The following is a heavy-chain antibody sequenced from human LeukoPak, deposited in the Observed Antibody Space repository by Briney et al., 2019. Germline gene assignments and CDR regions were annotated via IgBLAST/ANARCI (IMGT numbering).Heavy chain of an antibody. V-gene: IGHV4-34*01. CDR2: INHSGST. Sequence: SETLSLTCAVYGGSFSGYYWSWIRQPPGKGLEWIGEINHSGSTNYNPSLKSRVTISVDTSKNQFSLKLSSATAADTAVYYCARGYEPATSIYYFDYWGQGTLVTVSS. CDR3: ARGYEPATSIYYFDY. D-gene: IGHD1-14*01. J-gene: IGHJ4*02. CDR1: GGSFSGYY.